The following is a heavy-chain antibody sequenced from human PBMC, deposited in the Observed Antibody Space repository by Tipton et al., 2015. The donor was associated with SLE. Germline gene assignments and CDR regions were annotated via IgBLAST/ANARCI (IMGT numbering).Heavy chain of an antibody. J-gene: IGHJ4*02. CDR1: GDSLSSNNYY. V-gene: IGHV4-39*02. Sequence: TLSLTCSVSGDSLSSNNYYWGWIRQSPAQGLEWIGTIHYAGGTYYNPSLRSRLTISVDTSENHFSLNLTSVTAADTAVYYCVRDYDFWACETDYWGQGAMVTVSS. CDR3: VRDYDFWACETDY. D-gene: IGHD3-3*01. CDR2: IHYAGGT.